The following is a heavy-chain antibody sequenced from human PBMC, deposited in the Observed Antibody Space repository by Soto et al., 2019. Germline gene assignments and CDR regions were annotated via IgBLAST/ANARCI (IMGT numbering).Heavy chain of an antibody. J-gene: IGHJ5*02. V-gene: IGHV3-23*01. Sequence: GSLRLSCAASGFTFRDYAMYWVRQAPGKGLEWASHIGATGNWPQYTDSVKGRFTISRDNAKNSVYLQMDSLRVEDTAVYYCAREGALKPFSSWGQGALVTVSS. CDR3: AREGALKPFSS. CDR2: IGATGNWP. CDR1: GFTFRDYA.